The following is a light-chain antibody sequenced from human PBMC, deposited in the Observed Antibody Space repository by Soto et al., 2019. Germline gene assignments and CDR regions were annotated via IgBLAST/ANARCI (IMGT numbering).Light chain of an antibody. V-gene: IGKV3-15*01. CDR2: GAS. J-gene: IGKJ1*01. CDR3: QQYNKWPRT. Sequence: EIVMTQSPATLSVSPGERATLSCRASQSVSSNLAWYQQKPGQAPRLLIYGASTRATGIPARFSGSGSGTEFTLTISSLQSEDFAVYYCQQYNKWPRTCGQGTKVDIK. CDR1: QSVSSN.